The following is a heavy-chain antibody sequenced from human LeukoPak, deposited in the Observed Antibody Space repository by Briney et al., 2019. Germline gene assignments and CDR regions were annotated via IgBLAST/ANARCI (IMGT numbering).Heavy chain of an antibody. CDR3: AKDENPIWFGELS. J-gene: IGHJ5*02. Sequence: GGSLRLSCAASGFTFSSYWMHWVRQAPGKGLVWVSRINSDGSSTSYADSVKGRFTISRDNAKNTLYLQMNSLRAEDTALYYCAKDENPIWFGELSWGQGTLVTVSS. CDR2: INSDGSST. V-gene: IGHV3-74*01. CDR1: GFTFSSYW. D-gene: IGHD3-10*01.